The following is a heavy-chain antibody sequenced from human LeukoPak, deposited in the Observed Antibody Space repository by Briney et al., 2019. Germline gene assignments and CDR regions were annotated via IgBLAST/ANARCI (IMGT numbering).Heavy chain of an antibody. Sequence: SETLSLTCTVSGGAISSYYWSWIRQPPGKGLEWIGHISDSGDTNYNPSLSSRVTISVDTSKKQFSLKLSSVTAADTAVYYCARDSYYDTSGYFNDTFDMWGQGTLVTVSS. V-gene: IGHV4-59*01. J-gene: IGHJ3*02. CDR3: ARDSYYDTSGYFNDTFDM. CDR1: GGAISSYY. CDR2: ISDSGDT. D-gene: IGHD3-22*01.